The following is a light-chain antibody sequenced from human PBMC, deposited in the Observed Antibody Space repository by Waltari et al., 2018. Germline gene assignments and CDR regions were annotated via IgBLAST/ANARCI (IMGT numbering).Light chain of an antibody. Sequence: IRLTQSPSSISPPKGYRITISFRPDQHISTYLAWYQQKPGKAPKLLIYASSTLQSGVPSRFSGSGSGTNFSLTISCLQSEDSATYYCQQYYAYPRTFGQGTHVEIK. CDR3: QQYYAYPRT. J-gene: IGKJ1*01. CDR1: QHISTY. V-gene: IGKV1-8*01. CDR2: ASS.